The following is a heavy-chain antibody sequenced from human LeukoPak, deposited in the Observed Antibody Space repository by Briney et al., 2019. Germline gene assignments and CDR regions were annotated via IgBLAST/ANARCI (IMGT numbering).Heavy chain of an antibody. J-gene: IGHJ4*02. CDR2: ISGSGGST. CDR3: ATSLGYCSSTSCYSKVDY. Sequence: GGSLRLSCAASGFTFSSYAMSWVRQDPGKGLEWVSAISGSGGSTYYADSVKGRFTISRDNTKNTLYLQMNSLRAEDTAVYYCATSLGYCSSTSCYSKVDYWGQGTLVTVSS. V-gene: IGHV3-23*01. CDR1: GFTFSSYA. D-gene: IGHD2-2*02.